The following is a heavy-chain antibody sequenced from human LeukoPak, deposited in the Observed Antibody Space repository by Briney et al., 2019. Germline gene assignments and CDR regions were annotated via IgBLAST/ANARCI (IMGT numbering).Heavy chain of an antibody. J-gene: IGHJ4*02. CDR1: GFTVSSNY. CDR3: AKGRERTSPAGIDY. CDR2: IYSGGST. Sequence: PGGSLRLFCAASGFTVSSNYMSWVRQAPGKGLEWVSVIYSGGSTYYADSVKGRFTISRDNSKNTLYLQMNSLRAEDTAVYYCAKGRERTSPAGIDYWGQGTLVTVSS. V-gene: IGHV3-53*01.